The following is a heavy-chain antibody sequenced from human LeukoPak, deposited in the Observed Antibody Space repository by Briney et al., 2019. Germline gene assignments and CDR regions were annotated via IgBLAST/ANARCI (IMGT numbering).Heavy chain of an antibody. CDR2: IKSKTSGGTT. Sequence: GSLRLSCAASGFNFNNAWMSWVRQAPGMGLEWVGRIKSKTSGGTTDYAAPVEGRFTISRDDSKNTLFLLMNSLKTEDTAFYYCTTYMAARPDNFGFWGQGTLVTVSS. V-gene: IGHV3-15*01. D-gene: IGHD6-6*01. CDR1: GFNFNNAW. CDR3: TTYMAARPDNFGF. J-gene: IGHJ4*02.